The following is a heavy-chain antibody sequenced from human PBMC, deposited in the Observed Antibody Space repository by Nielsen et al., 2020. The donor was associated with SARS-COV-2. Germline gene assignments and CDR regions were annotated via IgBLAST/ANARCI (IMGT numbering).Heavy chain of an antibody. CDR2: ISGSGGST. V-gene: IGHV3-23*01. Sequence: GESLKISCAASGFTFSSYAMSWVRQAPGKGLEWVSAISGSGGSTYYADSVKGRFTISRDNSKNTLYLQMNSLRAEDTAVYYCAKDLGSTYVDDWDYWGQGTLVTVSS. J-gene: IGHJ4*02. D-gene: IGHD2-2*01. CDR1: GFTFSSYA. CDR3: AKDLGSTYVDDWDY.